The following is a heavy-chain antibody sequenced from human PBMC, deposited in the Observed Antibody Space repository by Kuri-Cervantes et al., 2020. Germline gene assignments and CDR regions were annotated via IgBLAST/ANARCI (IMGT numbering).Heavy chain of an antibody. Sequence: GESLKISCAASGFIFRTYGMTWVRQPPGKGLEWVSSMSSSSRAIYYADSVKGRFTISRDIAKNSLYLQVNSLRAEDTAVYYCARDLSAEYSYSNWFDLWGQGTLVTVSS. CDR2: MSSSSRAI. D-gene: IGHD5-18*01. CDR1: GFIFRTYG. J-gene: IGHJ5*02. CDR3: ARDLSAEYSYSNWFDL. V-gene: IGHV3-48*01.